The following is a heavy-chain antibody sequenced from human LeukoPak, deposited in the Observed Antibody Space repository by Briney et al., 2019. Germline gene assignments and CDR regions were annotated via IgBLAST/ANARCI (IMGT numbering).Heavy chain of an antibody. CDR3: AREENYYGSGSYSNWFDP. V-gene: IGHV4-30-4*02. D-gene: IGHD3-10*01. CDR2: IYYSGST. Sequence: SETLSLTCTVSGGSISSGDYYWSWIRQPPGKGLEWIGYIYYSGSTYYNPSLKSRVTISVDTSKNQFSLKLSSVTAADTAVYYCAREENYYGSGSYSNWFDPWGQGTLDTVSS. J-gene: IGHJ5*02. CDR1: GGSISSGDYY.